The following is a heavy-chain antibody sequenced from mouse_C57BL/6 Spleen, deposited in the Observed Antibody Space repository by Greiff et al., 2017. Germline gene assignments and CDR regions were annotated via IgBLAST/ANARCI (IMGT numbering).Heavy chain of an antibody. CDR1: GYTFTSYW. CDR2: IDPSDSYT. V-gene: IGHV1-50*01. Sequence: QVQLQQPGAELVKPGASVKLSCKASGYTFTSYWMQWVKQRPGQGLEWIGEIDPSDSYTNYNQKFKGKAILTVDTSSSTAYMQLSSLTSEDSAVYCCARGGNAWAMDYWGQRTSVTVSS. CDR3: ARGGNAWAMDY. D-gene: IGHD2-1*01. J-gene: IGHJ4*01.